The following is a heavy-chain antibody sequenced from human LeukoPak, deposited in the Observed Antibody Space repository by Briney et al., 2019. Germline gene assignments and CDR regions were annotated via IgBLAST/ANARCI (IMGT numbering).Heavy chain of an antibody. Sequence: GGSLRLSCAASGFTFSSYWMSCVRQAPGKGLEWVANIKQDGSEKYYVDSVKGRFTISRDNAKNSLYPQMNSLRAEDTAVYYCARGGITMVRGVIPGYFDYWGQGTLVTVSS. V-gene: IGHV3-7*01. J-gene: IGHJ4*02. CDR3: ARGGITMVRGVIPGYFDY. CDR2: IKQDGSEK. CDR1: GFTFSSYW. D-gene: IGHD3-10*01.